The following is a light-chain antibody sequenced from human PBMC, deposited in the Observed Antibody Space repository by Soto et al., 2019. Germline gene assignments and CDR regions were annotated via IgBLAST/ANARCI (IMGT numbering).Light chain of an antibody. CDR1: QSFSSN. CDR2: GAS. J-gene: IGKJ5*01. Sequence: EIVMTQSPATLSVSPGERATLSCRASQSFSSNLAWYQQKPGQAPRLLIYGASTRATGVPARFSGSGSGTEFTLTISSLQSEDSAVYFCQQYNNWPFPFGQGTRLEIK. V-gene: IGKV3-15*01. CDR3: QQYNNWPFP.